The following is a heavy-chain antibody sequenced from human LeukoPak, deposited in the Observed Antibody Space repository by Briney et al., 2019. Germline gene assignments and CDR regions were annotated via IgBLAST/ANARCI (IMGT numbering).Heavy chain of an antibody. Sequence: GGSLRLSCAASGFTVSSNYMSWVRQAPGKGLEWVSVIYSGGSTYYADSVKGRFTISRDNSKNTLYLQMNSLRAEDTAVYYCARVDYGDYGFDYWGQGTLVTVSS. D-gene: IGHD4-17*01. CDR3: ARVDYGDYGFDY. V-gene: IGHV3-66*01. CDR1: GFTVSSNY. J-gene: IGHJ4*02. CDR2: IYSGGST.